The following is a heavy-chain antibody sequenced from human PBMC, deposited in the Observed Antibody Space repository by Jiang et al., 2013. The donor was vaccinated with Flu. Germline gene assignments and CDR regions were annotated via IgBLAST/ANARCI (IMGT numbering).Heavy chain of an antibody. V-gene: IGHV6-1*01. CDR1: GDSVSSSSAA. Sequence: QTLSLTCAISGDSVSSSSAAWNWIRQSPSRGLEWLGRTYYRSKWYNDYAVSVKSRITINPDTSKNQFSLQLNSVTPEDTAVYYCARSFEYCSSTSCHNDAFDIWGQGTMVTVSS. J-gene: IGHJ3*02. CDR2: TYYRSKWYN. D-gene: IGHD2-2*02. CDR3: ARSFEYCSSTSCHNDAFDI.